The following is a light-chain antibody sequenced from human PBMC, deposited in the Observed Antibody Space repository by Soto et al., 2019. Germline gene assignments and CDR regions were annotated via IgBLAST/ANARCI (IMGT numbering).Light chain of an antibody. CDR1: QSVSSN. Sequence: EIVMTQSPATLSVSPGERATLSCRASQSVSSNLAWYQQKPGQAPRLLIYGASTRATGIPARFGGSGSGTELTLTISSLQSEDFAVYYCQQYNNLPFTFGPGTKVDLK. CDR3: QQYNNLPFT. CDR2: GAS. V-gene: IGKV3-15*01. J-gene: IGKJ3*01.